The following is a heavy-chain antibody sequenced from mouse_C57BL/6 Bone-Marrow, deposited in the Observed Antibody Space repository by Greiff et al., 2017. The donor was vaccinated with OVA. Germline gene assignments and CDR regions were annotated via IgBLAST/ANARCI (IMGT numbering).Heavy chain of an antibody. J-gene: IGHJ1*03. CDR3: ARRIYYYGSSYNWYFDV. D-gene: IGHD1-1*01. Sequence: QVQLKESGAELARPGASVKMSCKASGYTFTSYTMHWVKQRPGQGLEWIGYINPSSGYTKYNQKFKDKATLTADKSSSTAYMQLSSLTSEGSAVYYCARRIYYYGSSYNWYFDVWGTGTTVTVSS. CDR1: GYTFTSYT. V-gene: IGHV1-4*01. CDR2: INPSSGYT.